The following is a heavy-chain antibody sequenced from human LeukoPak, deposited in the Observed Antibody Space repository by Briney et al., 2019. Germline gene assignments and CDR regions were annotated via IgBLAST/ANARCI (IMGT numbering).Heavy chain of an antibody. CDR2: IKQDGGEK. D-gene: IGHD4-17*01. Sequence: GGSLRLSCTASGFTFSSYWMSWVRQAPGKGLEWVANIKQDGGEKYYVGSVKGRFTISRDNAKNSLYLQMNSLRAEDTAVYYCARLGARQVLDYWGQGTLVTVSS. CDR1: GFTFSSYW. V-gene: IGHV3-7*01. CDR3: ARLGARQVLDY. J-gene: IGHJ4*02.